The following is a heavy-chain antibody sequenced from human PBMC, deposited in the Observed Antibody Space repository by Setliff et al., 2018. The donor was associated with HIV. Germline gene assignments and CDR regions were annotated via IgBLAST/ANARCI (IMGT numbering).Heavy chain of an antibody. CDR2: IWYDGSNK. CDR3: ARDERRTSSIDY. Sequence: PGGSLRLSCAASGFTFSSYGMHWVRQAPGKGLEWVAVIWYDGSNKYYADSVKGRFTISRDNSKNTLYLQMNSLRAEDTAVYYCARDERRTSSIDYWGQGTLVTVSS. CDR1: GFTFSSYG. J-gene: IGHJ4*02. V-gene: IGHV3-33*01.